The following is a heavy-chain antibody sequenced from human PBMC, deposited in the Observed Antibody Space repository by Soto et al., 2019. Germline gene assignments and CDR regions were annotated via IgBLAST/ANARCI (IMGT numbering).Heavy chain of an antibody. J-gene: IGHJ4*02. Sequence: QVPLVQSGPEVKMPGASVKVSCQASGNTFTGHHMHWVRQAPGQGLEWMAYIDLDSSHTKYAQRFQGRVTTTRDTSITTAYMELSGLRSDDTALYYCGLEPTGTGGFDYWGQGTVLTVSS. CDR3: GLEPTGTGGFDY. CDR2: IDLDSSHT. D-gene: IGHD7-27*01. CDR1: GNTFTGHH. V-gene: IGHV1-2*02.